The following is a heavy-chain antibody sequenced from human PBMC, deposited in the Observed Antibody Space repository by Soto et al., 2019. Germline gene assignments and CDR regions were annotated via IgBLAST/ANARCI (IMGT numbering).Heavy chain of an antibody. J-gene: IGHJ5*02. V-gene: IGHV3-73*01. Sequence: PGGSLRLSCAASGFTFSGSAMHWVRQASGKGLEWVGRIRSKANSYATAYAASVKGRFTISRDDLKNTAYLQMNSLKTEDTAVYYCAKDQSHSSEQWLVSVPPFDPWGQGTLVTVSS. CDR1: GFTFSGSA. CDR2: IRSKANSYAT. CDR3: AKDQSHSSEQWLVSVPPFDP. D-gene: IGHD6-19*01.